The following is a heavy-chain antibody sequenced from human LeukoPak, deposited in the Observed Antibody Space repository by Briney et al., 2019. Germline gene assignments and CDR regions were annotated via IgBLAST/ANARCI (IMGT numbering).Heavy chain of an antibody. V-gene: IGHV6-1*01. CDR1: GDSVSSNSAA. D-gene: IGHD1-26*01. Sequence: SQTLSLTCAISGDSVSSNSAAWNWIRQSPSRGLEWLGRTYYRSKWSSDYAVSVKNRITINPGTSKNQFSLHLNPVTPEDTAVYYCARDLWSGSYYYFDYWGQGTLVTVSS. CDR3: ARDLWSGSYYYFDY. CDR2: TYYRSKWSS. J-gene: IGHJ4*02.